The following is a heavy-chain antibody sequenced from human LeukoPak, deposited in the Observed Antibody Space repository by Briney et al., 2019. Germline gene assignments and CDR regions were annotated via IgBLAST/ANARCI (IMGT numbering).Heavy chain of an antibody. V-gene: IGHV3-74*03. J-gene: IGHJ5*02. CDR1: GFTFSNYF. CDR3: ARRVDATRWFDP. CDR2: INPDGTNT. D-gene: IGHD2-15*01. Sequence: GGSLRLSCVASGFTFSNYFMHWVRQAPGRGLVWVSRINPDGTNTMYAGSVKGRFTISRDNAKNILYLQMNSLRDDDTAVYYCARRVDATRWFDPWGQGTLVTVSS.